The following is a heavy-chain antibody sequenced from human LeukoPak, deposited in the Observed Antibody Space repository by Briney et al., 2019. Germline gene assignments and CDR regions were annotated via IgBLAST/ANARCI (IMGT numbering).Heavy chain of an antibody. Sequence: SETLSLTFTVSGGSISSYYWSWIRQPPGKGLEWIGYIYYSGTTNYNPSLKSRVTISVDSSKNQFSLKLSSVTAADTAVYYCARTTPATGWYLYHWGQGTPVTVSS. CDR2: IYYSGTT. V-gene: IGHV4-59*01. CDR3: ARTTPATGWYLYH. D-gene: IGHD6-19*01. CDR1: GGSISSYY. J-gene: IGHJ5*02.